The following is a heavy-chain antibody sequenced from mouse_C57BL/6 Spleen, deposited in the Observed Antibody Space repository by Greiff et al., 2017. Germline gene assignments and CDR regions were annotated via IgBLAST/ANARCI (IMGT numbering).Heavy chain of an antibody. D-gene: IGHD1-1*01. CDR3: ARRGTVVAHGSYAMDY. V-gene: IGHV2-2*01. CDR2: IWSGGST. Sequence: QVQLKESGPGLVQPSQSLSITCTVSGFSLTSYGVHWVRQSPGKGLEWLGVIWSGGSTDYNAAFISRLSISKDNSKSQVFFKMNSLQADDTAIYYCARRGTVVAHGSYAMDYWGQGTSVTVSS. CDR1: GFSLTSYG. J-gene: IGHJ4*01.